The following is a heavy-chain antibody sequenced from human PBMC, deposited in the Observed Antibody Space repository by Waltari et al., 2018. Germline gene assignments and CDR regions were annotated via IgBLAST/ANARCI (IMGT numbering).Heavy chain of an antibody. Sequence: EVQLVESGGGLVKPGGSLRLSCAASGFTFSSYSMNWVRQAPGKGLEWVSSISSSSSYIYYADSVKGRFTISRDNAKNSLYLQMNSLRAEDTAVYYCARDGAAAGNDAFDIWGQGTMVTVSS. CDR2: ISSSSSYI. CDR3: ARDGAAAGNDAFDI. CDR1: GFTFSSYS. V-gene: IGHV3-21*04. D-gene: IGHD6-13*01. J-gene: IGHJ3*02.